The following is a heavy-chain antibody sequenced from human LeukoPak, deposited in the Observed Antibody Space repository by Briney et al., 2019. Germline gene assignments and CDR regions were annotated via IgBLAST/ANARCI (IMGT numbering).Heavy chain of an antibody. CDR2: MYYSGST. J-gene: IGHJ4*02. CDR1: GGSISSSSYL. D-gene: IGHD6-25*01. CDR3: ARRGIGGSDDYYFEY. V-gene: IGHV4-39*01. Sequence: ASETLSLTCTVSGGSISSSSYLWGLIRQPPGKGLEWIGSMYYSGSTYYNPSLKSRVTISVDTSQNQFSLRLTSVTATDTAVYYCARRGIGGSDDYYFEYWGQGTLVTVSS.